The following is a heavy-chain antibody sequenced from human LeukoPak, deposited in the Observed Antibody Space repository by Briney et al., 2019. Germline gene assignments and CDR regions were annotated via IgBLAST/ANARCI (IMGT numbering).Heavy chain of an antibody. CDR1: GFTFSGYW. J-gene: IGHJ4*02. V-gene: IGHV3-30*18. Sequence: PGGSLGLSCAASGFTFSGYWMSWVRQAPGKGLEWVAVISYDGSNKNYADSVKGRFTISRDNSKNTLYLQMNSLRAEDTAVYYCAKSRVRGVSYFDYWGQGTLVTVSS. CDR2: ISYDGSNK. D-gene: IGHD3-10*01. CDR3: AKSRVRGVSYFDY.